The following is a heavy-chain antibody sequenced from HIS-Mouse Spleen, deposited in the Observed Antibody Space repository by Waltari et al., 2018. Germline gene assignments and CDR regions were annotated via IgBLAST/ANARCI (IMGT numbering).Heavy chain of an antibody. D-gene: IGHD1-26*01. J-gene: IGHJ3*02. CDR3: ARVVKGLGATEEGFDI. V-gene: IGHV4-39*07. CDR1: GGSISSSSYY. Sequence: QLQLQESGPGLVKPSETLSLTCTVSGGSISSSSYYWGWIRQPPGKGLEWIGSTYYSGMTYYNPDLKSRVTISVDTSKNQFSRKLSSVTAADTAVYYCARVVKGLGATEEGFDIWGQGTMVTVSS. CDR2: TYYSGMT.